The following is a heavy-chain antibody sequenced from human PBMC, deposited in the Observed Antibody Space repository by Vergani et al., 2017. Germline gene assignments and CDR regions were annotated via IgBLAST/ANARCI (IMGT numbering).Heavy chain of an antibody. J-gene: IGHJ6*03. Sequence: QVQLVESGGGVVQPGRSLSLSCAASGFRFSSYGMNWVRQAPGKGLEWVAVIWYDGSNKDYADSGKGRFTISRDNSQNTVNLQMNSLRVDDTAVYYCAKYLGGCNSISCSYYMDVCVKGTTVTV. CDR3: AKYLGGCNSISCSYYMDV. V-gene: IGHV3-33*06. CDR1: GFRFSSYG. D-gene: IGHD2/OR15-2a*01. CDR2: IWYDGSNK.